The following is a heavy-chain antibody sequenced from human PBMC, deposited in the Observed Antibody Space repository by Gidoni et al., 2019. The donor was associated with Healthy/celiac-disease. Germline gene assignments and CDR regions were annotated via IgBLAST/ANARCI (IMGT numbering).Heavy chain of an antibody. V-gene: IGHV4-4*02. CDR2: IYHSGST. Sequence: QVQLQESGPGLVKPSGTLSLTCAVSGGSISRSNWWSWVRQPPGKGLEWIGEIYHSGSTNYNPSLKSRVTISVDKSKNQFSLKLSSVTAADTAVYYCATSSRRAARVRAFDIWGQGTMVTVSS. D-gene: IGHD6-6*01. J-gene: IGHJ3*02. CDR1: GGSISRSNW. CDR3: ATSSRRAARVRAFDI.